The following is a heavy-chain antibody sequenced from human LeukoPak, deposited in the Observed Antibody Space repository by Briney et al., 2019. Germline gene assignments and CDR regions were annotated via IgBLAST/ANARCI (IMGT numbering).Heavy chain of an antibody. Sequence: GGSLRLSCAASGFTFTSYVMHWVRQAPGKGLEWLAVTSYDGSSIDYADSVKGRLTVSRDNSKNTLYLLMNSLRPEDTAVYYCAKSVSYNVHYFDYWGQGTLVTVSS. D-gene: IGHD3-10*01. CDR1: GFTFTSYV. CDR2: TSYDGSSI. V-gene: IGHV3-30*18. J-gene: IGHJ4*02. CDR3: AKSVSYNVHYFDY.